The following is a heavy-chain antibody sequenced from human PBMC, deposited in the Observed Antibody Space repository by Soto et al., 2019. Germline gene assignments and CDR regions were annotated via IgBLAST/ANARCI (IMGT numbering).Heavy chain of an antibody. V-gene: IGHV3-21*01. CDR2: ISSSSSYI. CDR3: ARAPNIVLMVYGTARKNYGMDV. CDR1: GFTFSSYS. J-gene: IGHJ6*02. D-gene: IGHD2-8*01. Sequence: LRLSCAASGFTFSSYSMNWVRQAPGKGLEWVSSISSSSSYIYYADSVKGRFTISRDNAKNSLYLQRNSLRAEDTAVYYCARAPNIVLMVYGTARKNYGMDVWGQGTTVTVSS.